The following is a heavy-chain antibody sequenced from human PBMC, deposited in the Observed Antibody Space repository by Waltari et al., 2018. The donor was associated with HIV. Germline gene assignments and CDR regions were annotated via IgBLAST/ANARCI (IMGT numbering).Heavy chain of an antibody. V-gene: IGHV1-8*01. J-gene: IGHJ4*02. CDR3: VRVAGSIDY. CDR2: INLNSGNR. CDR1: GYTFTRYD. Sequence: QVSLVQSGAEVKKPGASVKVSCKASGYTFTRYDINWVRQATGQGLEWMGWINLNSGNRGYAQKFQGRVHLTKDSTITTAFMELSDLRSDDTAIYYCVRVAGSIDYWGQGTLVTVSS.